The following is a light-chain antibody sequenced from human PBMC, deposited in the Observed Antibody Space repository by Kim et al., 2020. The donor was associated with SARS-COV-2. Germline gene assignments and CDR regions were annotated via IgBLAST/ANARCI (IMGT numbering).Light chain of an antibody. Sequence: ASVGDRVTINGRASKTINGCFGWYQQKPGKAPKLLIYDVSNLESGVPPRFSGSGSGTEFTLTINSLHPDDFATYYCQQYDIFSSTFGQGTKVDIK. CDR1: KTINGC. CDR3: QQYDIFSST. V-gene: IGKV1-5*01. CDR2: DVS. J-gene: IGKJ1*01.